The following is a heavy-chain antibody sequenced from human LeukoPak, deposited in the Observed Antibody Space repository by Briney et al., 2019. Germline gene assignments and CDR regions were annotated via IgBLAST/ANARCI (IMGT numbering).Heavy chain of an antibody. CDR3: ARDYEGWFGELFGAGRPLHDSYYGMDV. Sequence: GGSLRLSCAASGFIFSTYGMHWVRQAPGKGLEWVAVIYYDGSKQYYGDSVKGRFTISRDDSKNTLYLQMNSLRAEDTAVYYCARDYEGWFGELFGAGRPLHDSYYGMDVWGQGTTVTVSS. D-gene: IGHD3-10*01. J-gene: IGHJ6*02. V-gene: IGHV3-33*01. CDR1: GFIFSTYG. CDR2: IYYDGSKQ.